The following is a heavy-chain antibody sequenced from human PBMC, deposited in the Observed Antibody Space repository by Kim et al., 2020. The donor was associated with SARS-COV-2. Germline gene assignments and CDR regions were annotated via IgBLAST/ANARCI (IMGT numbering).Heavy chain of an antibody. V-gene: IGHV4-39*01. CDR1: GGSISSSSYY. CDR2: IYYSGST. D-gene: IGHD3-3*01. CDR3: ARRLRSGYPQVDY. J-gene: IGHJ4*02. Sequence: SETLSLTCTVSGGSISSSSYYWGWIRQPPGKGLEWIGSIYYSGSTYYNPSLKSRVTISVDTSKNQFSLKLSSVTAADTAVYYCARRLRSGYPQVDYWGQGTLVTVSS.